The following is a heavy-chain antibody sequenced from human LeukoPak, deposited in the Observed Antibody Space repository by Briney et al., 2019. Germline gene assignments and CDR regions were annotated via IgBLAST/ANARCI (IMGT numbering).Heavy chain of an antibody. CDR2: IKYDGSEK. Sequence: GGSLRLSCTASGFSFSGYWMSWVRQAPGKGLEWVASIKYDGSEKYYVDSVKGRFAISRDNNKNSLYLQMNSLRAEDTAVYYCARDGAAAGLYFDSWGQGTLVTVSS. J-gene: IGHJ4*02. CDR1: GFSFSGYW. D-gene: IGHD6-13*01. V-gene: IGHV3-7*01. CDR3: ARDGAAAGLYFDS.